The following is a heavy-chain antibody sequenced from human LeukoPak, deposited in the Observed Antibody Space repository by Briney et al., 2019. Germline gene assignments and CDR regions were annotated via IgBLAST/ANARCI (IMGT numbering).Heavy chain of an antibody. CDR1: GGSISSYY. Sequence: SETLSLTCTVSGGSISSYYWSWIRQPPGKGLEWIGYIYYSGSTNYNPSLKSRVTISVDTSKNQFSLKLSSVTAADTAVYYCASKIRDGYIDPWGQGTLVTVSS. CDR2: IYYSGST. J-gene: IGHJ5*02. D-gene: IGHD5-24*01. CDR3: ASKIRDGYIDP. V-gene: IGHV4-59*12.